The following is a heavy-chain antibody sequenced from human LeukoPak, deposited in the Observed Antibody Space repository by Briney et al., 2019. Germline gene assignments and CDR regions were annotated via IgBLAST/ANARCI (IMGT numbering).Heavy chain of an antibody. CDR1: GDSISSYY. D-gene: IGHD1-14*01. CDR3: ASTGGAFDI. V-gene: IGHV4-4*07. Sequence: SETLSLTCTVSGDSISSYYWSWVRQPAGQGLEWIGRFYTSEATNYNPSLKSRVTISVDTSKNQFSLKLSSVTAADTAVYYCASTGGAFDIWGQGTMVTVSS. J-gene: IGHJ3*02. CDR2: FYTSEAT.